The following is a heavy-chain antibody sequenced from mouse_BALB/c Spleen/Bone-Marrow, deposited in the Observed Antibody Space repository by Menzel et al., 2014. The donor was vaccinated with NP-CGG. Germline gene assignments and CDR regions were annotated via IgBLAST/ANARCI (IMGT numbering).Heavy chain of an antibody. Sequence: EVKLMESGGGLVQPGGSLKLSCAASGFTFSSYTMSWVRQTPEKRLEWVAYISNGGGSTYYPDTVKGRFTISRDNAKNSLYLQVSSLKSEDTAMYYCARHSYDYVHYAMDYWGQGTSVAVSS. CDR1: GFTFSSYT. J-gene: IGHJ4*01. V-gene: IGHV5-12-2*01. CDR2: ISNGGGST. CDR3: ARHSYDYVHYAMDY. D-gene: IGHD2-4*01.